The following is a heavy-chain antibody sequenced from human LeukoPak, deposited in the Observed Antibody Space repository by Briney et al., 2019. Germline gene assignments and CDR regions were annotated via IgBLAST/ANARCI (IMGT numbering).Heavy chain of an antibody. CDR2: ISGSGGST. J-gene: IGHJ6*02. V-gene: IGHV3-23*01. Sequence: GGSLRLSCAASGFTFSSYAMSWVRQAPGKGLEWVSAISGSGGSTYYADSVKGRFTISRDNAKNSLYLQMNSLRAEDTAVYYCARDYRQLVLWDYYYGMDVWGQGTTVTVSS. CDR3: ARDYRQLVLWDYYYGMDV. D-gene: IGHD6-13*01. CDR1: GFTFSSYA.